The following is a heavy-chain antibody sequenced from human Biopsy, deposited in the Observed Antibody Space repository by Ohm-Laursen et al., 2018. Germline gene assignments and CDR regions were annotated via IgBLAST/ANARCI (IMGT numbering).Heavy chain of an antibody. D-gene: IGHD1-26*01. CDR2: IYYSGNT. CDR1: GGSISSSY. CDR3: ARVRVWADSEGAFDP. Sequence: SETLSLTWSVSGGSISSSYWSWIRQPPGKGLEWIGIIYYSGNTKYNPSLKSRVTISVDTFRNQFSLKLSSVTAADTAVYYCARVRVWADSEGAFDPWGQGTMVTVSS. J-gene: IGHJ3*01. V-gene: IGHV4-59*01.